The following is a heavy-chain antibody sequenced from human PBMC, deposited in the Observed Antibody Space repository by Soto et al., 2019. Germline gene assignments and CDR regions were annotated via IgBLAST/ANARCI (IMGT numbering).Heavy chain of an antibody. CDR2: INPDNGNA. J-gene: IGHJ4*02. CDR1: GYTFTTYA. D-gene: IGHD1-26*01. CDR3: ARVDGTY. V-gene: IGHV1-3*05. Sequence: QVQLVQSGAEEKKPGASVKVSCKASGYTFTTYAIHWVRQAPGQGLEWMGWINPDNGNAKYSQKFQGRLTITRDTSATTAYMERSSLRAEDTAVYYCARVDGTYWGQGALVTVSS.